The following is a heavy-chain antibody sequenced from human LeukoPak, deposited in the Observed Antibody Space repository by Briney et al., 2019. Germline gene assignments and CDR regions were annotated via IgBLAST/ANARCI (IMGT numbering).Heavy chain of an antibody. CDR1: GFTFSSYA. J-gene: IGHJ4*02. D-gene: IGHD6-6*01. CDR3: AKDRIYSSFISWGAFDY. CDR2: ISYDGSNK. Sequence: PGRSLRLSCAASGFTFSSYAMHWVRQAPGKGLEWVAVISYDGSNKYYADSVKGRFTISRDNSKNTLYLQMNSLRAEDTAVYYCAKDRIYSSFISWGAFDYWGQGTLVTVSS. V-gene: IGHV3-30*04.